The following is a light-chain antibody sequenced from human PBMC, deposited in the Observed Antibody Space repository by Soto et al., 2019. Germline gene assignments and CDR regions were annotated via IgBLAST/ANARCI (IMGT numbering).Light chain of an antibody. J-gene: IGLJ1*01. CDR3: SSYTTSSTRV. CDR2: EGT. CDR1: SSDVGIYNL. V-gene: IGLV2-14*02. Sequence: QSALTQPASVSGSPGQSITISCTGTSSDVGIYNLVSWYQQHPGKAPKLMIYEGTRRPSGVSHRFSGSKSGNTASLTISGLQAEDEADYYCSSYTTSSTRVFGTGTKVTVL.